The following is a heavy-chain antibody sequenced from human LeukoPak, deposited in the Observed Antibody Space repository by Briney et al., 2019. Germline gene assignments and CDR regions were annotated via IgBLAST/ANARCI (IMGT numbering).Heavy chain of an antibody. J-gene: IGHJ4*02. V-gene: IGHV3-23*01. CDR3: AKDRSSSGWYATAPPAPFDY. Sequence: PGGSLRLSCAASGLTVSSNYMSWVRQAPGQGLEWVSAISGSGGSTYYADSVKGLFTISRDNSKNTLYLQMNSLRAEDTAVYYCAKDRSSSGWYATAPPAPFDYWGQGTLVTVSS. D-gene: IGHD6-19*01. CDR1: GLTVSSNY. CDR2: ISGSGGST.